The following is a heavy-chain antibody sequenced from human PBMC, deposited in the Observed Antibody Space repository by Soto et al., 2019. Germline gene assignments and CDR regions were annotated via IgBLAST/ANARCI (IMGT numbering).Heavy chain of an antibody. Sequence: PGGSLRLSCAAAGFILDDYGMHWVRQAPGKGQKWVSGMSWNSGSVYYADSVKGRFTISRDNAKNSLYLQMNSLRAEDTALYYCAKVGSRVYGDFDYWGKGTLVTVSS. CDR3: AKVGSRVYGDFDY. V-gene: IGHV3-9*01. CDR1: GFILDDYG. D-gene: IGHD4-17*01. CDR2: MSWNSGSV. J-gene: IGHJ4*02.